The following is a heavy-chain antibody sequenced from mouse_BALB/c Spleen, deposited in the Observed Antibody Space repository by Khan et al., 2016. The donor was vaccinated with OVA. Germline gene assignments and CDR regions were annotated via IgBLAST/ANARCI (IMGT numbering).Heavy chain of an antibody. D-gene: IGHD2-2*01. CDR1: GYSFTSYY. V-gene: IGHV1S135*01. J-gene: IGHJ3*01. Sequence: EVELVESGPELMKPGASVKISCKASGYSFTSYYIHWVKQSHGQSLEWIGYIDPFNGSTSYNQKFKGKATLTVDKSSSTAYMHLSSLTSEDSAVYYCARHGYVAWFAYWGQGTLVTVSA. CDR2: IDPFNGST. CDR3: ARHGYVAWFAY.